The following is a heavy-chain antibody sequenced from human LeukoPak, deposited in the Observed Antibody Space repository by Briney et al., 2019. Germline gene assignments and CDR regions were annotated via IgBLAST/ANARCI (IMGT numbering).Heavy chain of an antibody. D-gene: IGHD6-19*01. CDR2: IRYDGSNK. V-gene: IGHV3-30*02. CDR1: GFTFSSYG. Sequence: PGGSLRLSCAASGFTFSSYGMHWVRQAPGKGLEWVAFIRYDGSNKYYADSVKGRFTISRDNSKNTLYLQMNSLRAEDTAVYYCAKAGAVAAPRWGYYFDYLGYYFDYWGQGTLVTVSS. J-gene: IGHJ4*02. CDR3: AKAGAVAAPRWGYYFDYLGYYFDY.